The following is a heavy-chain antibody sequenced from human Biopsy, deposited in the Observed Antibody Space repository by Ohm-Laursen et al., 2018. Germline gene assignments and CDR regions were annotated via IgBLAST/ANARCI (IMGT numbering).Heavy chain of an antibody. CDR3: AATSTLYYYYYAMDV. J-gene: IGHJ6*02. V-gene: IGHV1-58*01. CDR2: IVVGSGHT. Sequence: ESSVKVSCKASGFTFSSSAVQWVRQARGQRLEWIGWIVVGSGHTNYAQKFQERVTITRDMSTSTAYMELTSLRSEDTAVYYCAATSTLYYYYYAMDVWDQGTTITVSS. CDR1: GFTFSSSA.